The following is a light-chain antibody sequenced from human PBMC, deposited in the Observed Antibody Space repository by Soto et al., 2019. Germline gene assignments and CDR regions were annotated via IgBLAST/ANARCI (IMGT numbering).Light chain of an antibody. CDR3: QSYDSNNQV. J-gene: IGLJ3*02. V-gene: IGLV8-61*01. CDR1: SGSVSTSYY. Sequence: QTVVTQEPSFSVSPGGTVTLTCGLSSGSVSTSYYPSWYQQTPGQAPRTLIYSTNTRSSGVPDRFSGSIDSSSNSASLTISGLKTEDEADYYCQSYDSNNQVFGGGTKVTVL. CDR2: STN.